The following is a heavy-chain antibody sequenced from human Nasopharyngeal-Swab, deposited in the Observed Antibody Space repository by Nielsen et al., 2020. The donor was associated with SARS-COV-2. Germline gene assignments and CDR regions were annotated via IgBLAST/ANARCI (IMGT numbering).Heavy chain of an antibody. V-gene: IGHV1-18*01. J-gene: IGHJ4*02. CDR1: GYTFTSYG. D-gene: IGHD2-2*01. CDR3: AIGGGGYCSSTSCVGGDY. CDR2: ISAYNGNT. Sequence: ASVKVSCKASGYTFTSYGISWVRQAPGQGLEWMGWISAYNGNTNYAQKLQGRVTMTTDTSTSKAYMELRSLRYDDTAVYYCAIGGGGYCSSTSCVGGDYWGQGTLVTVSS.